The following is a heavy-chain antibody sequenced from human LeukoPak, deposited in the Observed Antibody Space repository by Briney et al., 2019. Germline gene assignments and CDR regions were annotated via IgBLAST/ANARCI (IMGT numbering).Heavy chain of an antibody. CDR3: ARGGGYCSGGSCYPFDY. CDR1: GGSFSGYY. Sequence: KPSGTLSLTCAVYGGSFSGYYWNWIRPPPGKGVEGIGEINHSACTNYHPSLHPRLTISLDTSKHQFSLNLSSVTAADTAVYYCARGGGYCSGGSCYPFDYWGQGTLVTVSS. CDR2: INHSACT. D-gene: IGHD2-15*01. J-gene: IGHJ4*02. V-gene: IGHV4-34*01.